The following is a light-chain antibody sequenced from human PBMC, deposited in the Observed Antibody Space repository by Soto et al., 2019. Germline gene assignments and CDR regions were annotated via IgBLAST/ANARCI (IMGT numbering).Light chain of an antibody. J-gene: IGLJ2*01. V-gene: IGLV2-8*01. CDR3: SSYGGSNNVV. Sequence: QSVLTQPPSASGSPGQSVTISCTGTSSDVGGYKFVSWYQQHPGKAPKLIIYEVIKRPSGVPDRFSGSKSGNTASLTVSGLQAEDEGDYYCSSYGGSNNVVFGGGTKLTVL. CDR1: SSDVGGYKF. CDR2: EVI.